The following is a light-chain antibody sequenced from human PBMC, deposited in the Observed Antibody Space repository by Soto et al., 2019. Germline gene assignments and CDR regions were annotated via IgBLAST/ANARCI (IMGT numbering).Light chain of an antibody. J-gene: IGKJ1*01. CDR3: QQYDGYPWT. CDR1: QSINTW. CDR2: KAS. V-gene: IGKV1-5*03. Sequence: DIQMTQSPSILSASIGDRVTITCRASQSINTWLAWYQQKPGKAPKLLIYKASSLKSGVPSRFSGSGSGTDFTRTIDSLQPDDLATYYCQQYDGYPWTFGQGTKMQIK.